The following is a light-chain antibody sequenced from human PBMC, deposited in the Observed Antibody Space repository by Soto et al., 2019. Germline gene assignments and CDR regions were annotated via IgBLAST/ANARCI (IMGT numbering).Light chain of an antibody. CDR3: QQRSNWPFLT. CDR2: DAS. Sequence: EIVLTQSPATLSLSPGERATLSCRASQSVSSYLAWYQQKPGQAPRLLIYDASNRATGIPARFSGSGSGTDFTLTISSLEPEDFAVYYCQQRSNWPFLTFGGGTKVAIK. J-gene: IGKJ4*01. CDR1: QSVSSY. V-gene: IGKV3-11*01.